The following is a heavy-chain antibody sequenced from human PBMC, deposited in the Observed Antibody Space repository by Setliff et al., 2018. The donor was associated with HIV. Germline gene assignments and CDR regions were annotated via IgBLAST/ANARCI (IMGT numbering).Heavy chain of an antibody. J-gene: IGHJ4*02. CDR3: AREQWLRYSDD. CDR2: IYATGGT. CDR1: GGSVRGDPYY. V-gene: IGHV4-61*02. D-gene: IGHD5-12*01. Sequence: SETLSLTCTVSGGSVRGDPYYWSWIRKSAGKGLEWIGRIYATGGTNYNPSLKSRVTISLATSTNQFSLRLTSVTAADTAVYYCAREQWLRYSDDWGQGALVTVSS.